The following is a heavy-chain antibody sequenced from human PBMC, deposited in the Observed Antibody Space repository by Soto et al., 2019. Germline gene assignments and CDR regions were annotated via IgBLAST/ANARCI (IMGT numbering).Heavy chain of an antibody. CDR1: GFTVSSNY. Sequence: LRLSCAASGFTVSSNYMSWVRQAPGKGLEWVSVIYSGGSTYYADSVKGRFTISRDNSKNTLYLQMNSLRAEDTAVYYCATSGYSSGWFEYYFDYWGQGTLVTVSS. J-gene: IGHJ4*02. D-gene: IGHD6-19*01. V-gene: IGHV3-53*01. CDR2: IYSGGST. CDR3: ATSGYSSGWFEYYFDY.